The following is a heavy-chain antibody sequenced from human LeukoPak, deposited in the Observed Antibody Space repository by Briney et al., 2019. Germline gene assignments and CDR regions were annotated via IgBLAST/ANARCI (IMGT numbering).Heavy chain of an antibody. Sequence: GGSLRLSCAASGFTFRSYAMSWVRQAPGKRLEWVSAISGSGGTTYSADSVKGRFTISRDNSKNTLYLQMNSLRAEDTAVYYCAKDYGDYVGWIYYFDYWGQGTLVTVSS. CDR3: AKDYGDYVGWIYYFDY. J-gene: IGHJ4*02. CDR2: ISGSGGTT. V-gene: IGHV3-23*01. CDR1: GFTFRSYA. D-gene: IGHD4-17*01.